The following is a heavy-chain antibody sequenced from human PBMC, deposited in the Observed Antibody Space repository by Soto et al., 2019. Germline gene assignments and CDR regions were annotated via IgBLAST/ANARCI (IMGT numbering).Heavy chain of an antibody. V-gene: IGHV1-69*01. J-gene: IGHJ5*02. Sequence: SVKVSCKASGGSFISYAISWVRQAPGQGLEWMGGIIPIFGTANYAQKFQGRVTITADESTSTAYMELSSLRSEDTAVYYCARSYYYDSSGSGLKGWFDPWGQGTLVTVSS. CDR2: IIPIFGTA. CDR1: GGSFISYA. D-gene: IGHD3-22*01. CDR3: ARSYYYDSSGSGLKGWFDP.